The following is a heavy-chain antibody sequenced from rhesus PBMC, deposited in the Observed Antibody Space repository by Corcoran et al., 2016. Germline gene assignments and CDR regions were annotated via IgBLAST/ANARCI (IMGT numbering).Heavy chain of an antibody. D-gene: IGHD4-29*01. CDR3: ARDPSDYGIRFDV. CDR1: GGSFRSYW. V-gene: IGHV4-160*01. CDR2: IYGNSGST. J-gene: IGHJ5-1*01. Sequence: QVQLQESGPGLVKPAETLSLTCAVSGGSFRSYWWGWIRQPPGKGLEWIGSIYGNSGSTEYNPSLKSRATISRDTSKNQISLKLSSVTAADTAGDYCARDPSDYGIRFDVWGPGVLVTVSS.